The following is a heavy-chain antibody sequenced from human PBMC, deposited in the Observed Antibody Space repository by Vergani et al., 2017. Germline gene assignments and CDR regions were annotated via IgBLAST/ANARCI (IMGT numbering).Heavy chain of an antibody. J-gene: IGHJ4*02. V-gene: IGHV4-34*02. CDR1: GGSLSGSY. CDR3: ARAGIWSPNN. D-gene: IGHD2-8*02. CDR2: INHSGSA. Sequence: QVQLQQWGAGLVKPSETLSLTCVVHGGSLSGSYWSWIRQPPGKGLEWIGEINHSGSANYNPSLQSRVTISIDTSKNQFSLRLFSVTAADTAVYYCARAGIWSPNNWGQGTLVTVS.